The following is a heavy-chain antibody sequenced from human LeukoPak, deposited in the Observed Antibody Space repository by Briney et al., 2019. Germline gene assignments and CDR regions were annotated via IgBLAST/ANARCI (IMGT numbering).Heavy chain of an antibody. D-gene: IGHD2-15*01. V-gene: IGHV3-23*01. CDR3: AKDATGYCSGGSCWPYYFDY. Sequence: PGGSLRLSCAASGFTFSGYAMSWVRQAPGKGLEWVSAISRSGGSTYYADSVKGRFTISRDNSKNTLYLQMNSLRAEDTAVYYCAKDATGYCSGGSCWPYYFDYWGQGTLVTVSS. J-gene: IGHJ4*02. CDR2: ISRSGGST. CDR1: GFTFSGYA.